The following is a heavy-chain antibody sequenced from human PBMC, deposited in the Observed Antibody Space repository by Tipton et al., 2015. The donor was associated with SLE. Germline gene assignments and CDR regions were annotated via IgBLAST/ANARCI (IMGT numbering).Heavy chain of an antibody. CDR2: IFDSGTT. V-gene: IGHV4-31*03. J-gene: IGHJ4*02. Sequence: TLSLTCTVSGGSISSSSYYWSWIRQHPGKGLEWIGYIFDSGTTYYNPSLNGRLTISLHMSKKQFSLNLSSVAAADTAVYYCARYYYDSTGECLFDSWGQGTLVTVSS. CDR3: ARYYYDSTGECLFDS. D-gene: IGHD3-22*01. CDR1: GGSISSSSYY.